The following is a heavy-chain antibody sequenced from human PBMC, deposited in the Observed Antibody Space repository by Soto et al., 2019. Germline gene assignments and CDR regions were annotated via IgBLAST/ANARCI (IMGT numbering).Heavy chain of an antibody. D-gene: IGHD3-10*01. Sequence: QITLKESGPTLVKPTQTLTLTCTFSGFSLSTSGVGVGWIRQPPGKALEWLALIYWNVDKRYSPSLKSRLTITKDTSKNQVVLTMTNMDPVDTATYYCAHRGVRGDHSDYWGQGTLVTVSS. CDR1: GFSLSTSGVG. CDR3: AHRGVRGDHSDY. CDR2: IYWNVDK. V-gene: IGHV2-5*01. J-gene: IGHJ4*02.